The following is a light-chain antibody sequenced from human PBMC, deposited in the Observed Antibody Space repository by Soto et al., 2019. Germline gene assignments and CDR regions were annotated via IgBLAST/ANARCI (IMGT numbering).Light chain of an antibody. Sequence: DIQMTQSPSSLSASVGDRVTITCRASQSISSYLNWYQQKPGKAPKLLIYAASSLQSGVPSRFSSSVSVTDFTLTISSLQPEDFATYYCQQSYSTPYTFGQGTKLEIK. V-gene: IGKV1-39*01. CDR3: QQSYSTPYT. CDR1: QSISSY. CDR2: AAS. J-gene: IGKJ2*01.